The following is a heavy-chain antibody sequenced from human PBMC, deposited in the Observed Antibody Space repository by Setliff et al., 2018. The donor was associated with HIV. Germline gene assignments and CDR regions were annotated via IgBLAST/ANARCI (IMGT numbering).Heavy chain of an antibody. CDR1: GITVSGIY. Sequence: LRLSCVASGITVSGIYMTWVRQAPGKGLEWVSVINGGTTTYYVDSVKGRFTISRENARNSLYLQMNTLRVEDTAVYYCAREATPRHSSGWVYFDYWGQGMMVTVSS. CDR2: INGGTTT. CDR3: AREATPRHSSGWVYFDY. J-gene: IGHJ4*02. V-gene: IGHV3-66*01. D-gene: IGHD6-19*01.